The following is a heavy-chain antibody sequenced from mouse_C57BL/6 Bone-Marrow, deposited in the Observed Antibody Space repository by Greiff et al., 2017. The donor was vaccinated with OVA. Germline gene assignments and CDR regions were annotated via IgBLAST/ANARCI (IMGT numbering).Heavy chain of an antibody. CDR2: INPSTGGT. V-gene: IGHV1-42*01. CDR1: GYSFTGYY. Sequence: EVKVEESGPELVKPGASVKISCKASGYSFTGYYMNWVKQSPEKSLEWIGEINPSTGGTTYNQKFKAKATLTVDKSSSTAYMQLKSLTSEDSAVYYCVLGAMDYWGQGTSVTVSS. D-gene: IGHD4-1*01. CDR3: VLGAMDY. J-gene: IGHJ4*01.